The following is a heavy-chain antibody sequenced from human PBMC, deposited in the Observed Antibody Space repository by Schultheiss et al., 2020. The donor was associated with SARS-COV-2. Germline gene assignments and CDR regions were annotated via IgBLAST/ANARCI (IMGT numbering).Heavy chain of an antibody. D-gene: IGHD3-10*01. CDR1: GGSISSYY. J-gene: IGHJ6*03. CDR2: IYYSGST. V-gene: IGHV4-59*12. Sequence: SETLSLTCTVSGGSISSYYWSWIRQHPGKGLEWIGYIYYSGSTYYNPSLKSLVTISVDASKKQFSLKLNSVTAADTAVYFCARGPFDMDVWGKGTTVTVSS. CDR3: ARGPFDMDV.